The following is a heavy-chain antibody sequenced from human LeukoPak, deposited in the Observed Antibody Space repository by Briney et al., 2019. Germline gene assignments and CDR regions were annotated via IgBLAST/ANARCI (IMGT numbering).Heavy chain of an antibody. CDR2: ISGSGGST. J-gene: IGHJ4*02. D-gene: IGHD6-19*01. CDR3: AKDRIAVAGLFDY. Sequence: GGSLRLSCAASGFPFSSHAITGAPRPPGRGREGVSAISGSGGSTYYADSVKGRFTISRDNSKNTLYLQMNSLRAEDTAVYYCAKDRIAVAGLFDYWGQGTLVTVSS. V-gene: IGHV3-23*01. CDR1: GFPFSSHA.